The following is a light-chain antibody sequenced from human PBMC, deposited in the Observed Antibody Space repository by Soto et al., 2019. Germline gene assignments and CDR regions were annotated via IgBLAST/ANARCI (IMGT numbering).Light chain of an antibody. CDR1: QSVSSY. Sequence: EIVLTQSPATLSLSPGERATLSCRASQSVSSYLAWYQQKPGQAPRLLIYDASARATGIPARFSGSGSGTDFTLTIISLEPEDFAVYSCQQRSNLMYTFGQGTKLEIK. CDR2: DAS. V-gene: IGKV3-11*01. J-gene: IGKJ2*01. CDR3: QQRSNLMYT.